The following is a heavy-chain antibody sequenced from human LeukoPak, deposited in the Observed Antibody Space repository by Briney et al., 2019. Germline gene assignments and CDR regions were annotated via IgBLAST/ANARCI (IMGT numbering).Heavy chain of an antibody. CDR1: GYTFTGYY. Sequence: GASVKVSCKASGYTFTGYYMHWVRQAPGQGLEWMGWINPNSGGTNYAQKFQGRVTMTRDTSISTAYMELSRLRSDDTAVYYCARDWGYSGYPTDHWGQGTLVSVSS. CDR3: ARDWGYSGYPTDH. CDR2: INPNSGGT. J-gene: IGHJ4*02. V-gene: IGHV1-2*02. D-gene: IGHD5-12*01.